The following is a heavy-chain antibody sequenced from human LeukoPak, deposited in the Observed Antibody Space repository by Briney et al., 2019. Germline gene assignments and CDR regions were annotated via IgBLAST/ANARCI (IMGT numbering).Heavy chain of an antibody. D-gene: IGHD5-24*01. CDR1: GFTFSSYG. J-gene: IGHJ4*02. CDR3: AKFGGDGYNYDY. V-gene: IGHV3-23*01. CDR2: ISGSGGST. Sequence: PGGTLRLSCAASGFTFSSYGMSWVRQAPGKGLEWVSAISGSGGSTYYAASVKGRFTISRDNSKNTLYLQMNSLRAEDTAVYYCAKFGGDGYNYDYWGQGTLVTVSS.